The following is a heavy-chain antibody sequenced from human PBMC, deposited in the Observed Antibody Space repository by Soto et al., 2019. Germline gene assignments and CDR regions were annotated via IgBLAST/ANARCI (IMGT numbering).Heavy chain of an antibody. D-gene: IGHD3-16*02. Sequence: GASGKVSCKASGYTYTNYVISCVRQAPGQGLEWMGGIFPKFGTTYSAQKLQDRLTITADESTSTVYMQLSSLRLDDTAVYYCEAEMTFGKLSVVWGQGTTVTVSS. CDR1: GYTYTNYV. J-gene: IGHJ6*02. V-gene: IGHV1-69*13. CDR3: EAEMTFGKLSVV. CDR2: IFPKFGTT.